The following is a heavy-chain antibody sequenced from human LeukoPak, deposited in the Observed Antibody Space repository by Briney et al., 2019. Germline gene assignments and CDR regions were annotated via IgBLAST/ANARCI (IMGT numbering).Heavy chain of an antibody. D-gene: IGHD2-2*01. J-gene: IGHJ6*03. CDR1: GFTFGDYA. Sequence: GRSLRLSCTASGFTFGDYAMSWVRQAPGKGLEWVGLIRIKTYGGTSEYAASVKDRFTISRDDSNSIAYLHLNNLKAEDTAVYYCTRDRDQGLCNSANCYHYYYIDVWGKGTTVTVSS. CDR2: IRIKTYGGTS. CDR3: TRDRDQGLCNSANCYHYYYIDV. V-gene: IGHV3-49*04.